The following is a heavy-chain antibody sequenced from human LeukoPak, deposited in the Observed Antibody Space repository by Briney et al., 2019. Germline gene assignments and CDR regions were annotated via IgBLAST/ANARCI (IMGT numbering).Heavy chain of an antibody. J-gene: IGHJ3*02. CDR3: AMGYSSSSGMGDDAFDI. CDR1: GFTFSSYA. V-gene: IGHV3-23*01. CDR2: ISGSGGST. Sequence: GGSLRLSCAASGFTFSSYAMSWVRQAPGKGLEWVSAISGSGGSTYYADSVKGRFTISRDNAKNSLYLQMNSLRAEDTAVYYCAMGYSSSSGMGDDAFDIWGQGTMVTVSS. D-gene: IGHD6-6*01.